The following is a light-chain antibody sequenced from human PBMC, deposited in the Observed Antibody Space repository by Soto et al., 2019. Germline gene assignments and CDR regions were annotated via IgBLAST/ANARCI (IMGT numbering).Light chain of an antibody. CDR1: QSLLHSNGYNY. CDR3: RQALQTPRT. V-gene: IGKV2-28*01. CDR2: LGS. J-gene: IGKJ1*01. Sequence: DIVMTQSPLSLPVTPGEPASISCRPSQSLLHSNGYNYLDWYLQKPGQSPQLLIYLGSNRASGVPDRFSGSGSGTDFTLKISRVEAADVGIYYCRQALQTPRTFGQGTKVEIK.